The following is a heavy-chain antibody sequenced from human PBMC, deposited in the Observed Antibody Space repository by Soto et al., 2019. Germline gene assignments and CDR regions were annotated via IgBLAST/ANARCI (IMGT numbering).Heavy chain of an antibody. D-gene: IGHD4-17*01. CDR2: IKQDGSEK. CDR1: GFTFSSYW. Sequence: PGGSLRLSCAASGFTFSSYWMSWVRQAPGKGLEWVANIKQDGSEKYYVDSVKGRFTISRDNAKNSLYLQMNSLRAEDTAVYYCARLDYGDYYNWFDPWGQGTLVTVSS. CDR3: ARLDYGDYYNWFDP. V-gene: IGHV3-7*01. J-gene: IGHJ5*02.